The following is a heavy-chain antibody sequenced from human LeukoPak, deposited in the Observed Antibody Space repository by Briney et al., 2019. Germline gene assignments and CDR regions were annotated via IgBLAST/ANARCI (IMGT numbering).Heavy chain of an antibody. D-gene: IGHD5-18*01. CDR3: ARDHGYSYGYSFDY. J-gene: IGHJ4*02. CDR1: GFTFSSYS. Sequence: GGSLRLSCAASGFTFSSYSMYWVRQAPGKGLEWVSSISSSSSYIYYADSVKGRFTISRDNAKNSLYLQMNSLRAEDTAVYYCARDHGYSYGYSFDYWGQGTLVTVSS. CDR2: ISSSSSYI. V-gene: IGHV3-21*01.